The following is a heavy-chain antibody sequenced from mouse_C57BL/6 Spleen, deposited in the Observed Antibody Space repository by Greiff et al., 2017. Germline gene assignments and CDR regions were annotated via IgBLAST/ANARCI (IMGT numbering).Heavy chain of an antibody. CDR2: ISSGSSTI. V-gene: IGHV5-17*01. CDR3: ARPYYYGSSYAMDY. CDR1: GFTFSDYG. D-gene: IGHD1-1*01. J-gene: IGHJ4*01. Sequence: EVKLEESGGGLVKPGGSLTLSCAASGFTFSDYGMHWVRQAPEKGLEWVAYISSGSSTIYYADTVKGRFTISRDNAKNTMFLQVTSLRSEDTAMYYGARPYYYGSSYAMDYWGQGTSVTVSS.